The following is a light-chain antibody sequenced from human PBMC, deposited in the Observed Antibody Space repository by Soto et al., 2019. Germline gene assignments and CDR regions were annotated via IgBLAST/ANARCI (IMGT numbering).Light chain of an antibody. CDR2: GAC. V-gene: IGKV3-20*01. Sequence: EIVLTQSPGTLSLSPGERATLSCRASQSVSSSYLAWYQQKPGQAPRLLIYGACSRATGIPDRFSGSGSGTDFTLTISRLEPEDFAVYYGQKYGSSLLTFGGGTKVDIK. J-gene: IGKJ4*01. CDR1: QSVSSSY. CDR3: QKYGSSLLT.